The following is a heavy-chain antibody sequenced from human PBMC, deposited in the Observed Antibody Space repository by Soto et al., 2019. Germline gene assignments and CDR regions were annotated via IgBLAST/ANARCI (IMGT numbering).Heavy chain of an antibody. V-gene: IGHV4-59*12. CDR2: IYYSDST. J-gene: IGHJ4*02. CDR3: ARGLITFGGLIVKYFDN. Sequence: SETLSLTCTVSGGSISSYYWSWIRQPPGKGLEWIGYIYYSDSTNYNPSLKSRVIISVDISKNTLYLQLNSLTAEDTAVYYCARGLITFGGLIVKYFDNWGQGTLVNVSS. CDR1: GGSISSYY. D-gene: IGHD3-16*02.